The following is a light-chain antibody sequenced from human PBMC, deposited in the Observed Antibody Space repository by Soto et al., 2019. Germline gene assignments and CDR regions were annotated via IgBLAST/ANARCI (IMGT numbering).Light chain of an antibody. J-gene: IGLJ1*01. CDR2: DVS. V-gene: IGLV2-14*03. Sequence: QSVLTQPASVSGSPGQSITISCTGTSSDVGAYNYVSWYQQHPGKAPKLIIYDVSDRPSGVSNRFSGSKSGNTASLTISGLQAEDDADYYCSSNTYTGLLSLFGTATKVTVL. CDR3: SSNTYTGLLSL. CDR1: SSDVGAYNY.